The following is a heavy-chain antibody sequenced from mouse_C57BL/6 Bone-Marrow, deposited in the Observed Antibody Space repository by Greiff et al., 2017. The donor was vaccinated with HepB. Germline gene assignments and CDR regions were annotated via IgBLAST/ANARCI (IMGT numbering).Heavy chain of an antibody. D-gene: IGHD2-2*01. Sequence: VQLQESGPGLVAPSQSLSITCTVSGFSLTSYAISWVRQPPGKGLEWLGVIWTGGGTNYNSALKSRLSISKDNSKSQVFLKMNSLQTDDTARYYCARIYYGYDVRYFDVWGTGTTVTVSS. V-gene: IGHV2-9-1*01. CDR3: ARIYYGYDVRYFDV. CDR2: IWTGGGT. CDR1: GFSLTSYA. J-gene: IGHJ1*03.